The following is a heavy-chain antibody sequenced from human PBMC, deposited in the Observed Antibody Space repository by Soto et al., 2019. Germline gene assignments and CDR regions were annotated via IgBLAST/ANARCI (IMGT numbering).Heavy chain of an antibody. CDR2: ISSSAYT. J-gene: IGHJ4*02. CDR1: GFPFSGYY. V-gene: IGHV3-11*06. Sequence: GGSLRLSCAASGFPFSGYYMSWIRQAPGEGLEWISYISSSAYTIYADSVKGRFTISRDNAKNSLFLQMTSLRVEDTAVYYCARNFDSGGYYSDYWGQGTLVTVSS. D-gene: IGHD3-22*01. CDR3: ARNFDSGGYYSDY.